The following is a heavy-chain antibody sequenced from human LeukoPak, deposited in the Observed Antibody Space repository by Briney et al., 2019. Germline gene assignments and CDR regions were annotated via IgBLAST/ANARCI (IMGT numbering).Heavy chain of an antibody. Sequence: GESLKISCKGSGYSFTSYWIGWVRQMPGKGLEWMGIIYPGDSDTRYSPSFQGQVTISADKSISTAYLQWSSLKASDTAMYYCARSPNVASYGMDVWGKGTTVTVSA. D-gene: IGHD5-12*01. V-gene: IGHV5-51*01. CDR2: IYPGDSDT. CDR1: GYSFTSYW. CDR3: ARSPNVASYGMDV. J-gene: IGHJ6*04.